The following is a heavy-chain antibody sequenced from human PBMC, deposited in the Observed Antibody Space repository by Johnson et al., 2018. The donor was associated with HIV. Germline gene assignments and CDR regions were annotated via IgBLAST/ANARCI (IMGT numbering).Heavy chain of an antibody. Sequence: QVQLVESGGGVVQPGGSLRLSCAASGFTFSSYGMHWVRQAPGRGLECVAFIPNDGSNKYYADFVNGRFTISRDNSKNTLYLQMNSLRTEDTAVYYCAKGVGTTYCTSISCSDAFDIWGQGTMVTVSS. J-gene: IGHJ3*02. CDR2: IPNDGSNK. V-gene: IGHV3-30*02. CDR3: AKGVGTTYCTSISCSDAFDI. D-gene: IGHD2-2*01. CDR1: GFTFSSYG.